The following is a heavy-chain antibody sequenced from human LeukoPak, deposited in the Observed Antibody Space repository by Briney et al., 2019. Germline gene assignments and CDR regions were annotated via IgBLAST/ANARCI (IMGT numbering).Heavy chain of an antibody. Sequence: GGSLRLSCGTSGFTFNSYTMNWVRQAPGKGLEWVSSISSSGRYIYYADSVKGRFVISRDNAKNSLHLQMNSLRADDTAVYYCARGEGGGLWFRDLSWGQGTLVTVSS. CDR1: GFTFNSYT. D-gene: IGHD3-10*01. V-gene: IGHV3-21*06. CDR2: ISSSGRYI. CDR3: ARGEGGGLWFRDLS. J-gene: IGHJ5*02.